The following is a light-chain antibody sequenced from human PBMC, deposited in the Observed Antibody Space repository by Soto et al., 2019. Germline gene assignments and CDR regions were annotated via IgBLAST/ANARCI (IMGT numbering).Light chain of an antibody. CDR2: EVS. J-gene: IGLJ3*02. Sequence: QSALTQPASVSGSPGQSITISCTGTSSDVGGYNYVSWYQQHPGKAPKLMIYEVSNRPSGVSNRFSGSKSGNTASLTISGLQAEDEAVYKCSSYTSSSTRVFGGGTKLTVL. CDR3: SSYTSSSTRV. V-gene: IGLV2-14*01. CDR1: SSDVGGYNY.